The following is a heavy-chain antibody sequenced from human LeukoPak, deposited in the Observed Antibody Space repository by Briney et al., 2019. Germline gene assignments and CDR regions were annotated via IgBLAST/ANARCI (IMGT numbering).Heavy chain of an antibody. CDR2: TTDDGGST. J-gene: IGHJ4*02. D-gene: IGHD2-15*01. V-gene: IGHV3-23*01. Sequence: GGSLRLSCAASGFSFSTYAMTWLRQAPGKGLEWVSTTTDDGGSTHYADAVKGRLTMSRDNSKNTLYLQLNSLRAEDTAVYYCARGDDGASSSTPKGWWVDYWGQGTLVTVSS. CDR1: GFSFSTYA. CDR3: ARGDDGASSSTPKGWWVDY.